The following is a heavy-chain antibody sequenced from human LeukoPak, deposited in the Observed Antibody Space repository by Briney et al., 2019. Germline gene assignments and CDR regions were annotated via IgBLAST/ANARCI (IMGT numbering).Heavy chain of an antibody. Sequence: GGSLRLSCAASGFTFSSYSMNWVRQAPGKGLEWVSSISSSSSYIYYADSVKGRFTISRDNAKNSLYLQMNSLRAEDTAVYYCARDPGYYYDSSGYVYWGQGTLVTVSS. CDR1: GFTFSSYS. V-gene: IGHV3-21*01. J-gene: IGHJ4*02. D-gene: IGHD3-22*01. CDR3: ARDPGYYYDSSGYVY. CDR2: ISSSSSYI.